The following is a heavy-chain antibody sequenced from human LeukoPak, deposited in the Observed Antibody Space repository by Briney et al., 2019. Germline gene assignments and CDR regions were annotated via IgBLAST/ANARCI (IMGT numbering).Heavy chain of an antibody. V-gene: IGHV4-59*01. J-gene: IGHJ4*02. CDR2: IYYSGST. Sequence: SETLSLTCTVSGGSISSYYWSWIRQPPGKGLEWIGYIYYSGSTNYNPSLKSRVTISVDTSKNQFSLKLSSVTAVDTAVYYCASFGGVTDYWGQGTLVTVSS. CDR1: GGSISSYY. D-gene: IGHD3-10*01. CDR3: ASFGGVTDY.